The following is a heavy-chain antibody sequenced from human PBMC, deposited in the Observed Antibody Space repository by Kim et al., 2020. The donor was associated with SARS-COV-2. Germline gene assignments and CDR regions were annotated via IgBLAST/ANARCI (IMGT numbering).Heavy chain of an antibody. CDR3: ARHSHVLLWFGELFGYYYGMDV. D-gene: IGHD3-10*01. CDR1: GGSISSSSYY. Sequence: SETLSLTCTVSGGSISSSSYYWGWIRQPPGKGLEWIGSIYYSGSTYYNPSLKSRVTIYVDTSKNQFSLKLSYVTTAATALYYCARHSHVLLWFGELFGYYYGMDVWGQGTTVTVSS. J-gene: IGHJ6*02. V-gene: IGHV4-39*01. CDR2: IYYSGST.